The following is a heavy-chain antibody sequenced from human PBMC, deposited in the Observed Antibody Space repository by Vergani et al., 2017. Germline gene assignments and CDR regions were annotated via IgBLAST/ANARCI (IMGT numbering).Heavy chain of an antibody. V-gene: IGHV3-20*01. CDR2: INWNGGST. Sequence: EVQLVESGGGVVRPGGSLRLSCAASGFTFDDYGMSWVRQAPGKGLEWVSGINWNGGSTDYADSVKGRFTISRDNAKNFLYLQMNSLRAEDTALYHYARSRYQLLPDDAFDIWGQGTMVTVSS. J-gene: IGHJ3*02. D-gene: IGHD2-2*01. CDR1: GFTFDDYG. CDR3: ARSRYQLLPDDAFDI.